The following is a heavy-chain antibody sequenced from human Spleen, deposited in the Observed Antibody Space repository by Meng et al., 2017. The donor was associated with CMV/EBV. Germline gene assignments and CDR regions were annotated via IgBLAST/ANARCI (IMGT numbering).Heavy chain of an antibody. D-gene: IGHD2-2*01. CDR3: ARDKNVDQLGFYYYYGMDV. CDR1: GVIFGDYW. V-gene: IGHV3-74*03. CDR2: IKSDGNSI. J-gene: IGHJ6*02. Sequence: GGSLRLSCAASGVIFGDYWMHWVRQAPGKGLMWVSRIKSDGNSITYAESVKGRFTISRDNAKNSLYLQMNSLRAEDTAVYYCARDKNVDQLGFYYYYGMDVWGQGTTVTVSS.